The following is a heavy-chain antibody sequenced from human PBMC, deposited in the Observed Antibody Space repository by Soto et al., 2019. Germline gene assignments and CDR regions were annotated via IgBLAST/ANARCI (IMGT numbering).Heavy chain of an antibody. CDR2: IYYSGST. Sequence: SETLSLTCAVSSGSISSSNWWSWVRQPPGKGLEWMGEIYYSGSTNYNPSLKSRVTLSVDKSKNQFSLKLSSVTAADTAVYYCVRDVSNQSFDGRKDAFYIWGQGTMVTVS. CDR3: VRDVSNQSFDGRKDAFYI. V-gene: IGHV4-4*02. J-gene: IGHJ3*02. CDR1: SGSISSSNW.